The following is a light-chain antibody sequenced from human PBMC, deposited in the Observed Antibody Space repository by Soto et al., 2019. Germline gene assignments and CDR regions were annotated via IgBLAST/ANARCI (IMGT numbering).Light chain of an antibody. J-gene: IGKJ5*01. CDR1: QDIGNW. V-gene: IGKV1-12*01. Sequence: DIQMTQSPSSVSASVGDRVTITCRASQDIGNWLAWYQRKPGKAPKLLIYAASSLESGVPSRFSGSGSGTDFTLTISSLQPEDFETYYCQQANSFPLTLGQGTRLEIK. CDR2: AAS. CDR3: QQANSFPLT.